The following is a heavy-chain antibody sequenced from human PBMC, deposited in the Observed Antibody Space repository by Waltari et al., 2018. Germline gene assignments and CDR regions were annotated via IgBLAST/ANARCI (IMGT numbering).Heavy chain of an antibody. CDR2: IIASGETT. V-gene: IGHV3-23*01. CDR3: AKDFDGSGSHRTYYYGMDV. J-gene: IGHJ6*01. Sequence: DEQLLESGGDLAQPGGSLRLACTGSGFTFSDFAMTWVRQAPGKGLEWLAAIIASGETTYYGDSLKGRMFISRDNAKDTLYFQMNSLRVDDTAVYYCAKDFDGSGSHRTYYYGMDVRGQGTRVTVSS. D-gene: IGHD3-10*01. CDR1: GFTFSDFA.